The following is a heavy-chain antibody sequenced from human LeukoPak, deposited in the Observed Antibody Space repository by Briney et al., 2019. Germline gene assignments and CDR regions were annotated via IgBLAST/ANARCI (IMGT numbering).Heavy chain of an antibody. V-gene: IGHV3-23*01. CDR2: ISASGGTT. Sequence: GGSLRLSCAASGFTFNNYAMSWVRQAPGKGLEWVSAISASGGTTYYADSVKGRFTISRDNSENTLYLQMNSLRADDTAVYYCAKEPREYCSSTSCPNWFDSWGQGTLVTVSS. CDR3: AKEPREYCSSTSCPNWFDS. D-gene: IGHD2-2*01. J-gene: IGHJ5*01. CDR1: GFTFNNYA.